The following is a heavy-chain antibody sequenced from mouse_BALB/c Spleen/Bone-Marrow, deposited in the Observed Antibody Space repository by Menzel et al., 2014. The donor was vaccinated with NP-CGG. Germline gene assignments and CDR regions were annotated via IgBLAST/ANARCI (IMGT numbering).Heavy chain of an antibody. CDR3: ARRYYGPYVMDN. CDR1: GYTFTEYT. D-gene: IGHD1-2*01. V-gene: IGHV1-18*01. J-gene: IGHJ4*01. CDR2: INPNNGGT. Sequence: EVQLQQSGLLLVKPGASVKISCKTSGYTFTEYTMHWGKQSQGKSLEWIGGINPNNGGTSYNQKFKGKATLTVDKSSSTAYMELRSLTSEDSAVYYCARRYYGPYVMDNWGRGTSVTVSS.